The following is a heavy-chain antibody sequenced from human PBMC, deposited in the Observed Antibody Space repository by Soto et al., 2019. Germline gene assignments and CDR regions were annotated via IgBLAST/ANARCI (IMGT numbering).Heavy chain of an antibody. CDR2: INHSGST. CDR3: ASGYDFWSGYHLDY. Sequence: SETLSLTCAVYGGSFSGYYWSWIRQPPGKGLEWIGEINHSGSTNYNPSLKSRVTISVDTSKNQFSLNLSSVTAADTAVYYCASGYDFWSGYHLDYWGQGTLVTVSS. V-gene: IGHV4-34*01. J-gene: IGHJ4*02. D-gene: IGHD3-3*01. CDR1: GGSFSGYY.